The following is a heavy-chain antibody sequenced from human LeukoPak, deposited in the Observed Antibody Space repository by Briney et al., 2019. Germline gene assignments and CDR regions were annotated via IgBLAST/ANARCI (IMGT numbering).Heavy chain of an antibody. CDR1: GFTFSTYA. J-gene: IGHJ6*02. CDR2: ISGSSGGT. Sequence: GGSLRLSCAASGFTFSTYAMSWVRQAPGKGPEWVSAISGSSGGTYYADSVKGRFTISRDNSKNTLYLQMNSLGAEDTAVYYCAKASGSSYPMHYYYAMDVWGQGTTVTVSS. V-gene: IGHV3-23*01. D-gene: IGHD2-15*01. CDR3: AKASGSSYPMHYYYAMDV.